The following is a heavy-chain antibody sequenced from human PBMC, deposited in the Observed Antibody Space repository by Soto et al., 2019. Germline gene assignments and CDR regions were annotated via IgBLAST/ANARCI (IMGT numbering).Heavy chain of an antibody. CDR1: GGTFSSYA. J-gene: IGHJ5*02. V-gene: IGHV1-69*13. CDR3: ARDKLGVRYSSSWLLNWFDP. D-gene: IGHD6-13*01. CDR2: IIPIFGTA. Sequence: SVKVSCKASGGTFSSYAISWVRQAPGQGLEWMGGIIPIFGTANYAQKFQGRVTITADESTSTAYMELSSLRSEDTAVYYCARDKLGVRYSSSWLLNWFDPWGQGTLVTVSS.